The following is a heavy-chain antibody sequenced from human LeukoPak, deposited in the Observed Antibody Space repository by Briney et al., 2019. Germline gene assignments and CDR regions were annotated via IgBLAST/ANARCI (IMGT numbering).Heavy chain of an antibody. V-gene: IGHV4-34*01. D-gene: IGHD4-23*01. CDR3: AKQRYGGNLRHLTGGFDY. CDR1: GGSFSGYY. CDR2: INHSGST. J-gene: IGHJ4*02. Sequence: SETLSLTCAVYGGSFSGYYWSWIRQPPGKGLEWIGEINHSGSTNYNPSLKSRVTISVDTSKNQFSLKLSSVTAADTAVYYCAKQRYGGNLRHLTGGFDYWGQGTLVTVSS.